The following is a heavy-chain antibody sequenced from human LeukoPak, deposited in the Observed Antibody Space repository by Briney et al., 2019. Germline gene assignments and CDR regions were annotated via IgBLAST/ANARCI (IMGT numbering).Heavy chain of an antibody. V-gene: IGHV1-46*01. CDR1: GYTFTSYY. J-gene: IGHJ4*02. D-gene: IGHD1-7*01. CDR2: INPSGGNT. Sequence: GASVKVSCKASGYTFTSYYMHWVRQAPGQGLEWMGIINPSGGNTSYAQKFQGRVTMTRDTSTSTVYMELSSLRSEDTAVYYCAREGGTALFDYWGQGTLVTVSS. CDR3: AREGGTALFDY.